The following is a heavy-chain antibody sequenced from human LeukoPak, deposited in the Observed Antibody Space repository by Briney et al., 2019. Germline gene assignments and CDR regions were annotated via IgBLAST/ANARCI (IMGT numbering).Heavy chain of an antibody. J-gene: IGHJ4*02. CDR1: GFTFSSYA. CDR3: AKWGYYYDRSGYSDTVDY. V-gene: IGHV3-30-3*02. Sequence: GGSLRLSCAASGFTFSSYAMHWVRQAPGKGLEWVAVISYDGSNKYYADSVKGRFTISRDNSKNTLYLQMNSLRAEDTAVYYCAKWGYYYDRSGYSDTVDYWGQGTLVTVSS. D-gene: IGHD3-22*01. CDR2: ISYDGSNK.